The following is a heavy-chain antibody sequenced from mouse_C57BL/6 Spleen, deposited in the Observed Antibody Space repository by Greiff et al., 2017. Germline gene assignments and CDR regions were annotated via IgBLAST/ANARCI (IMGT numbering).Heavy chain of an antibody. Sequence: QVQLKQPGAELVKPGASVKLSCKASGYTFTSYWMHWVKQRPGRGLEWIGRIDPNSGGTKYNEKFKSKATLTVDKPSSTAYMQLSSLTSEDSAVYYCARGDLYSNFAYWGQGTLVTVSA. J-gene: IGHJ3*01. CDR3: ARGDLYSNFAY. CDR2: IDPNSGGT. D-gene: IGHD2-5*01. V-gene: IGHV1-72*01. CDR1: GYTFTSYW.